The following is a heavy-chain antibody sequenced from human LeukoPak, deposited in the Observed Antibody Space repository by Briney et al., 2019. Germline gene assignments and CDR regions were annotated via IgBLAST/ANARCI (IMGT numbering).Heavy chain of an antibody. CDR1: GFTFSSYA. Sequence: GGSLRLSCAASGFTFSSYAMSWVRQAPGKGLEWVSSISGSSGSTYYVDSVKGRFTITRDNSKNTLYLQMNSLSAEDTAVYYCALQGGPYYDFWSGFGYFDYWGQGTLVTVSS. V-gene: IGHV3-23*01. CDR3: ALQGGPYYDFWSGFGYFDY. J-gene: IGHJ4*02. D-gene: IGHD3-3*01. CDR2: ISGSSGST.